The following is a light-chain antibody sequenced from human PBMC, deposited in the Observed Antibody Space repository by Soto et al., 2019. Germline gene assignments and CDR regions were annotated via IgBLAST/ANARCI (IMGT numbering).Light chain of an antibody. CDR3: QQLYIFPLT. V-gene: IGKV1-9*01. CDR1: QGISSF. CDR2: AAS. Sequence: DIHLTQSPSFLSASVGDRVTITCRASQGISSFLAWYQQKPGKAPNLLMYAASTLQSGVPSRFSGGESRTEYTLTISSLQPEDSATYYCQQLYIFPLTFGQGTRLEIK. J-gene: IGKJ5*01.